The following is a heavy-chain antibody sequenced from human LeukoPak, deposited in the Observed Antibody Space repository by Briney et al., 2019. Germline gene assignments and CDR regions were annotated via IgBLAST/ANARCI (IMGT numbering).Heavy chain of an antibody. CDR3: ARSDGYGLVGI. D-gene: IGHD3-10*01. CDR1: GVSISSGSNY. Sequence: SETLSLTCRLTGVSISSGSNYWGWIRQPRGKTLEWIGSIYSSGSTYYNSSLKSRVIILIDTAKNHFSLNLSSVTAADTAVYYCARSDGYGLVGIWGQGTMVTVSS. CDR2: IYSSGST. V-gene: IGHV4-39*07. J-gene: IGHJ3*02.